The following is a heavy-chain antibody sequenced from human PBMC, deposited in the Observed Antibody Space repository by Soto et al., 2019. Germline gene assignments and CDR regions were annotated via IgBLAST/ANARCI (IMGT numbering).Heavy chain of an antibody. J-gene: IGHJ6*02. V-gene: IGHV4-30-4*01. CDR1: GASVSSGDFY. CDR3: ARAEYHGDSGTHYGMDV. D-gene: IGHD3-10*01. Sequence: TLSLTCTVSGASVSSGDFYWTWIRQPPGKGLEWIGYIYYSGSTYYNPSLKSRVSISVDTSKDQFSLNLSSVTAADTAVYYCARAEYHGDSGTHYGMDVWGQGPRSPSP. CDR2: IYYSGST.